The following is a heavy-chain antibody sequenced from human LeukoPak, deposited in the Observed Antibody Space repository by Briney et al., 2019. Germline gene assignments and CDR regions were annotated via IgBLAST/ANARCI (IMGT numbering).Heavy chain of an antibody. J-gene: IGHJ4*02. CDR1: GGSPSSSSYY. CDR2: IYYSGST. V-gene: IGHV4-39*01. Sequence: SETLSLTCTVSGGSPSSSSYYWGWICQPPGKGLEWIGSIYYSGSTYYTPSLKCRVTISVDTSKNQFSLKLSSVTAADTAVYYCARPLRGAAAGPDFDYWGQGTLVTVSS. D-gene: IGHD6-13*01. CDR3: ARPLRGAAAGPDFDY.